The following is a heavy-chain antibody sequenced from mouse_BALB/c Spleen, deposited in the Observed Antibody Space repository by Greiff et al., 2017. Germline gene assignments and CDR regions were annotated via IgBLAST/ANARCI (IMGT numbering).Heavy chain of an antibody. J-gene: IGHJ2*01. Sequence: EVHLVESGGGLVKPGGSLKLSCAASGFTFSSYAMSWVRQTPEKRLEWVASISSGGSTYYPDSVKGRFTISRDNARNILYLQMSSLRSEDTAMYYCARYDYDVIDYWGQGTTLTVSS. V-gene: IGHV5-6-5*01. CDR1: GFTFSSYA. CDR2: ISSGGST. D-gene: IGHD2-4*01. CDR3: ARYDYDVIDY.